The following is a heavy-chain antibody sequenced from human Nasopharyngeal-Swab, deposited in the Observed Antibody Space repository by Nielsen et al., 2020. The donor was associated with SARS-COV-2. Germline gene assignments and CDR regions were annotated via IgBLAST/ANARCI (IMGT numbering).Heavy chain of an antibody. D-gene: IGHD3-3*01. V-gene: IGHV3-15*01. Sequence: SCAASGFTFSNAWMSWVRQAPGKGLEWVGRIKSKTDGGTTDYAAPVKGRFTISRDDSKNTLYPQMNSLKTEDTAVYYCTTVLRFLEWLYYFDYWGQGTLVTVSS. CDR2: IKSKTDGGTT. J-gene: IGHJ4*02. CDR1: GFTFSNAW. CDR3: TTVLRFLEWLYYFDY.